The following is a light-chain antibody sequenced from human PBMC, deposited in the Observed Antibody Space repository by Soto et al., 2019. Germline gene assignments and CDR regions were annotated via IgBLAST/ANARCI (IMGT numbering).Light chain of an antibody. Sequence: EIVMTQSPATLSVSPGEGSTVSCRASQSVGSNLAWYQQKPGQAPRLLIYGASTRATGIPARFSGGGSGTEFTLTISSLQSEDFGLYYCQQYSNWPPITFGQGTRLEIK. CDR2: GAS. CDR1: QSVGSN. CDR3: QQYSNWPPIT. V-gene: IGKV3D-15*01. J-gene: IGKJ5*01.